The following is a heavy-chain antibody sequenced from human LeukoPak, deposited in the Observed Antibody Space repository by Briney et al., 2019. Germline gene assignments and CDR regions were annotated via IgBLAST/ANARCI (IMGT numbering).Heavy chain of an antibody. CDR2: ISYDGSNK. D-gene: IGHD3-22*01. J-gene: IGHJ4*02. CDR3: ARDEQVVTGPFDY. V-gene: IGHV3-30*04. CDR1: GFTFSSYA. Sequence: GGSLRLSCAASGFTFSSYAMHWVRQAPGKGLEWVAVISYDGSNKYYADSVKGRFTISRDNSKNTLYLQMNSLRAEGTAVYYCARDEQVVTGPFDYWGQGTLVTVSS.